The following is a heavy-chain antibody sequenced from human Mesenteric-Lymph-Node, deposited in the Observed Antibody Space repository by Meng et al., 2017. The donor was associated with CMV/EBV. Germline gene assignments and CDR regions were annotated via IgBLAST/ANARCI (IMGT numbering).Heavy chain of an antibody. V-gene: IGHV1-2*02. CDR2: INPNSGGT. CDR3: ARGGFGLRRQLARDNWFDP. Sequence: ASVKVSCKASGYTFTGYYMHWVRQAPGQGLEWMGWINPNSGGTNYAQKFQGRVTVTRDTSISTAYMELSRLRSDDTAVYYCARGGFGLRRQLARDNWFDPWGQGTLVTVSS. CDR1: GYTFTGYY. J-gene: IGHJ5*02. D-gene: IGHD3-10*01.